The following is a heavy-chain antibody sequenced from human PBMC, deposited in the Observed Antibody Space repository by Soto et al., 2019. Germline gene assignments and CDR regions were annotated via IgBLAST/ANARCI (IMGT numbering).Heavy chain of an antibody. D-gene: IGHD2-21*01. CDR1: GFVFGSYA. CDR2: IMYDGNTE. J-gene: IGHJ5*02. CDR3: TRPTCDGGNCYFAH. V-gene: IGHV3-30-3*01. Sequence: GPLGLSCSGSGFVFGSYAKHWVRPAPGKGLEWVAVIMYDGNTEYYADSVKGRFTLSRDNSKNILSVQMNSLRAEDTAVYYCTRPTCDGGNCYFAHWGRGTLVTVSS.